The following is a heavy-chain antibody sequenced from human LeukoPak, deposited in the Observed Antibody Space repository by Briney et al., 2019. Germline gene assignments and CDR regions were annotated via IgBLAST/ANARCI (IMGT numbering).Heavy chain of an antibody. CDR2: ITHSGSP. V-gene: IGHV4-34*01. CDR1: RECLSIDY. CDR3: ARGVDL. J-gene: IGHJ2*01. Sequence: PSETLSLTCGVSRECLSIDYWRWIRQPPGGGLEWLGEITHSGSPNYNPSLKSRVTISGDTSKKQFSLNLKSVTAADTGVYYCARGVDLWGRGTPVTVSS.